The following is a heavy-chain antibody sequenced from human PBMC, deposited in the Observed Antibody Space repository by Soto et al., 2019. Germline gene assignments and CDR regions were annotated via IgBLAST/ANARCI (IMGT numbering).Heavy chain of an antibody. CDR3: ARVNRHCIGPSCYAGWFDP. CDR1: GGSISSGDYY. V-gene: IGHV4-30-4*01. Sequence: QVQLQESGPGLVKPSQTLSLTCTVSGGSISSGDYYWSWIRQPPGKGLECIGYIYYSGSTYYKPSLTSLVTMPVDISTNKFSLKRSSVTAAETAVYYCARVNRHCIGPSCYAGWFDPWGQGTLVTVSS. J-gene: IGHJ5*02. D-gene: IGHD2-2*01. CDR2: IYYSGST.